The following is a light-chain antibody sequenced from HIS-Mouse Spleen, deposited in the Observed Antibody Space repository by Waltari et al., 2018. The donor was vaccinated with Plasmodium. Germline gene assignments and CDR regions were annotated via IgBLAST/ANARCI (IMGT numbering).Light chain of an antibody. J-gene: IGKJ2*01. CDR2: GAS. CDR1: QSVSSSY. Sequence: EIVLTQSPGTLSLSPGERATRSCKSSQSVSSSYLAWYQQKPGQAPRLLIYGASGRATGIPDRFSGSRSGTDFTLTISRLEPEDFAVYYCQQYGSSPYTFGQGTKLEIK. CDR3: QQYGSSPYT. V-gene: IGKV3-20*01.